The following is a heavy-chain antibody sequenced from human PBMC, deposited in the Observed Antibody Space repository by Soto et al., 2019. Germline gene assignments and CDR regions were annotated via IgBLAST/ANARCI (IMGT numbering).Heavy chain of an antibody. CDR2: IIPILGIA. D-gene: IGHD2-2*01. J-gene: IGHJ6*03. V-gene: IGHV1-69*02. CDR1: GGTFSSYT. CDR3: ARWVVPAATYYYYYYMDV. Sequence: QVQLVQSGAEVKKPGSSVKVSCKASGGTFSSYTISWVRQAPGQGLEWMGRIIPILGIANYAQKFQGRVTITADKSTCTAYMELSSLRSEDTAVYYCARWVVPAATYYYYYYMDVWGRGNTVTVSS.